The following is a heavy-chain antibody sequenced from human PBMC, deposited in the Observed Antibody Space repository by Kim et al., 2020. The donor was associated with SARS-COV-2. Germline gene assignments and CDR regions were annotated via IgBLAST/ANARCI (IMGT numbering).Heavy chain of an antibody. Sequence: SETLSLTCAVYGGSFSGYYWSWIRQPPGKGLEWIGEINHSGSTNYNPSLKSRVTISVDTSKNQFSLKLSSVTAADTAVYYCARGNRSYYVRIFDYWGQGTLVTVSS. CDR1: GGSFSGYY. CDR3: ARGNRSYYVRIFDY. CDR2: INHSGST. J-gene: IGHJ4*02. V-gene: IGHV4-34*01. D-gene: IGHD3-10*02.